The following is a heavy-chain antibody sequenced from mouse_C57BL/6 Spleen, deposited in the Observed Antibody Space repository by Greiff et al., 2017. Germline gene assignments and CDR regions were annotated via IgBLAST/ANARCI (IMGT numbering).Heavy chain of an antibody. CDR3: ARFYDGYYLDY. V-gene: IGHV5-17*01. Sequence: EVQRVESGGGLVKPGGSLKLSCAASGFTFSDYGMHWVSQAPGKGLEWVAYISSGSGTINYADTVKGRFTISRDNPKTTLCLQMISLRSEDMALYYCARFYDGYYLDYWGQGTTLTVSS. CDR2: ISSGSGTI. D-gene: IGHD2-3*01. CDR1: GFTFSDYG. J-gene: IGHJ2*01.